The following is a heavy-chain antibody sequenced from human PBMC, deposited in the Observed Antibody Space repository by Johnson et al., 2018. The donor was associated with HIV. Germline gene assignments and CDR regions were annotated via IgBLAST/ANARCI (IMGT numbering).Heavy chain of an antibody. Sequence: QMQLVESGGGVVQPGRSLRLSCAASGFTFSSYAMHWVRQAPGKGLEWVAVISYDGSNKYYADSVKGRFTISRDNSKNTLYLQMNSLKTEDTAVYYCTTSTRSQWLAISDAFDIWGQGTMVTVSS. CDR2: ISYDGSNK. D-gene: IGHD6-19*01. V-gene: IGHV3-30-3*01. J-gene: IGHJ3*02. CDR3: TTSTRSQWLAISDAFDI. CDR1: GFTFSSYA.